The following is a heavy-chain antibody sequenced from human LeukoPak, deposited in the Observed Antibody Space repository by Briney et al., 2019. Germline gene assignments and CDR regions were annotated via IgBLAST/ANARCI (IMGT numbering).Heavy chain of an antibody. CDR1: GGTFSSYA. V-gene: IGHV1-18*01. CDR2: ISAYNGNT. Sequence: ASVKVSCKASGGTFSSYAITWVRQAPGQGLEWMGWISAYNGNTNYAQKFQGRVTMTTDISTNTAYMELTSLRSDDTAVYYCARGGDYGDYGSPHDYWGQGTLVIVSS. J-gene: IGHJ4*02. CDR3: ARGGDYGDYGSPHDY. D-gene: IGHD4-17*01.